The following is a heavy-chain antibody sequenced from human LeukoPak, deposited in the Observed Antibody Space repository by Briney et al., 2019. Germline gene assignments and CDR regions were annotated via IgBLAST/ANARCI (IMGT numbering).Heavy chain of an antibody. J-gene: IGHJ4*02. CDR2: ISYDGSNK. Sequence: GRSLRLSCAASGFTFSSYAMHWVRQAPGKGLEWVAVISYDGSNKYYADSVKGRFTISRDNSKNTLYLQMNSLRAEDTAVYYCARDRGSYSWGQGTLVTVSS. D-gene: IGHD1-26*01. CDR3: ARDRGSYS. CDR1: GFTFSSYA. V-gene: IGHV3-30-3*01.